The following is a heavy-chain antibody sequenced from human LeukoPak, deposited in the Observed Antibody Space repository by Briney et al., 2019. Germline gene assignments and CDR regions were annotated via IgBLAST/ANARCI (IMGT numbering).Heavy chain of an antibody. CDR2: ISSSGTTR. V-gene: IGHV3-48*03. J-gene: IGHJ4*02. Sequence: PGGSLRLSCAASGFTFSSYEMNWVRQAPGKGLEWVSYISSSGTTRYYADSVKGRFTISRDNAKNSLYLQMNSLRAEDTAVYYCARGEYGSGSYHIDYRGGGTLATVCS. CDR3: ARGEYGSGSYHIDY. CDR1: GFTFSSYE. D-gene: IGHD3-10*01.